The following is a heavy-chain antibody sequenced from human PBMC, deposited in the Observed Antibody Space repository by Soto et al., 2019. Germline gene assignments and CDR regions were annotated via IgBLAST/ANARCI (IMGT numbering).Heavy chain of an antibody. Sequence: HPVGSLRLSCAASGFTFTSYWMSWVRQAPGKGLEWVANIKQDGSQKYYVDSLKGRFTISRDNAKNSLYLQMNSLRAEDTAVYYCARGGDYYFYGMDVWGQGTTVTVSS. CDR3: ARGGDYYFYGMDV. CDR2: IKQDGSQK. D-gene: IGHD3-10*01. CDR1: GFTFTSYW. V-gene: IGHV3-7*03. J-gene: IGHJ6*02.